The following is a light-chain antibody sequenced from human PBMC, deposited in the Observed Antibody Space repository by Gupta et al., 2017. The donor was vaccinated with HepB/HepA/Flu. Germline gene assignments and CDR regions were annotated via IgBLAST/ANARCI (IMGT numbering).Light chain of an antibody. CDR2: DAS. CDR3: QQRSNWPPIT. Sequence: EIVLTQSPATLSLSPGERATLSCRASQSVSSYLAWYQQKPGQAPRLLIYDASNRATGIPARFSGSGDGTDLTLTISSREQEDFAGYYCQQRSNWPPITFGQGTRLEIK. V-gene: IGKV3-11*01. J-gene: IGKJ5*01. CDR1: QSVSSY.